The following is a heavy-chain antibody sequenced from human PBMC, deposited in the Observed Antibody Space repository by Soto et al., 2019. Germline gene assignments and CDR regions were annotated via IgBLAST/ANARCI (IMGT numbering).Heavy chain of an antibody. Sequence: SETLSLTGAVSGDSIITDNCWSWVRQPPGKGLEWIGEVYENGQTNYNPSLKSRVAMSVDTTKNQFSLKLTSVTAADTAMYYCARDSAGAGEYERFDYWGQGAQVPVSS. CDR3: ARDSAGAGEYERFDY. J-gene: IGHJ4*02. CDR2: VYENGQT. CDR1: GDSIITDNC. V-gene: IGHV4-4*02. D-gene: IGHD3-3*01.